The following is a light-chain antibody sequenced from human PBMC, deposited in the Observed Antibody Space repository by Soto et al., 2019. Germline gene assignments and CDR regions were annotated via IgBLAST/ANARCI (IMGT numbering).Light chain of an antibody. Sequence: QSALTQPASVSGYPGQSIAISCTGTSSDVGGYDYVSWYQQHPDKAPKLIIYEVTKRPSGVSNRFSGSKSGNTASLTISGLQPDDEADYYCSSHTSGDTRVFGSGTKLTVL. J-gene: IGLJ1*01. V-gene: IGLV2-14*01. CDR1: SSDVGGYDY. CDR3: SSHTSGDTRV. CDR2: EVT.